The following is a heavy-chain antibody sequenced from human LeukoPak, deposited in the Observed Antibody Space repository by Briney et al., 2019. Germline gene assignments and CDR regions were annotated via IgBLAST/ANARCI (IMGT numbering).Heavy chain of an antibody. D-gene: IGHD3-22*01. CDR1: RFTFSSYS. J-gene: IGHJ4*02. V-gene: IGHV3-21*01. CDR2: ISSSSSYI. CDR3: ARAINYYDSSGPI. Sequence: GGSLRLSCAASRFTFSSYSMNWVRQAPGKGLEWVSSISSSSSYIYYADSVKGRFTISRDNAKNSLYLQMNSLRAEDTAVYYCARAINYYDSSGPIWGQGTLVTVSS.